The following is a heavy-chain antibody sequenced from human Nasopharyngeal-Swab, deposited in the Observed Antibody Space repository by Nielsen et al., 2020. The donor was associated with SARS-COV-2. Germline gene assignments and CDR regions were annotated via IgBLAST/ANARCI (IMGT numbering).Heavy chain of an antibody. J-gene: IGHJ5*02. CDR1: GGSFSGYY. V-gene: IGHV4-34*01. CDR3: ARGKYSSSWYGSYNWFDP. CDR2: IKHSGST. D-gene: IGHD6-13*01. Sequence: SETLSLTCAVYGGSFSGYYWSWIRQPPGKGLEWMGEIKHSGSTNYNPSLKSRVTISVDTSKSQFSLKLSSVTAADTAVYYCARGKYSSSWYGSYNWFDPWGQGTLVTVSS.